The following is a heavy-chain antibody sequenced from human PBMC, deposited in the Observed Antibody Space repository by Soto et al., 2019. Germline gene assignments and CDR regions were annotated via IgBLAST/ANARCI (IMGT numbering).Heavy chain of an antibody. CDR2: IYYGGRT. CDR3: ESNHPSHIVAKLSYYYCMDV. Sequence: SETLSLTCTGSGGSISGYYWSCIRQPQGQVLEWIGYIYYGGRTNNNRSLKSRVTISVVTSKNKFYLKLSSVTAAETVVYYYESNHPSHIVAKLSYYYCMDVWGQGTPVTVSS. CDR1: GGSISGYY. V-gene: IGHV4-59*13. J-gene: IGHJ6*02. D-gene: IGHD5-12*01.